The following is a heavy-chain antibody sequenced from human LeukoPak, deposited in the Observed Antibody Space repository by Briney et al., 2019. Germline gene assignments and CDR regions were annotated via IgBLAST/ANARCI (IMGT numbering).Heavy chain of an antibody. Sequence: PSETLSLTCTVSGGSISSSSYYWGWIRQPPGKGLEWIGRIYTSGSTNYNPSLKNRVTMSVDTSKNQFSLKLSSVTAADTAVYYCAREDGYYYDSSGYSNWFDPWGQGTLVTVSS. CDR2: IYTSGST. CDR3: AREDGYYYDSSGYSNWFDP. V-gene: IGHV4-39*07. D-gene: IGHD3-22*01. CDR1: GGSISSSSYY. J-gene: IGHJ5*02.